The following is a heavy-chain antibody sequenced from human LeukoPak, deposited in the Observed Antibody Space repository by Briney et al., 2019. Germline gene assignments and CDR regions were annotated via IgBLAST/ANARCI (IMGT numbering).Heavy chain of an antibody. CDR1: GGSFSGYY. V-gene: IGHV4-34*01. CDR2: INHSGST. CDR3: ARQLGYCSGGSCQTPYYYYMDV. D-gene: IGHD2-15*01. J-gene: IGHJ6*03. Sequence: PSETLSLTCAVYGGSFSGYYWSWIRQPPGKGLEWIGEINHSGSTNYNPSLKSRVTISVDTSKNQFSLKLSSVTAADTAVYYCARQLGYCSGGSCQTPYYYYMDVWGKGTTVTVSS.